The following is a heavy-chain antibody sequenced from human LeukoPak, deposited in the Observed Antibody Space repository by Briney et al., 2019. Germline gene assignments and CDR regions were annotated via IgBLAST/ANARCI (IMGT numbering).Heavy chain of an antibody. Sequence: GGSLRLSCEASGLIFSDHWMHWVRQAPGKGLDWVSRIKTDGSEASYADAVRGRLVVSRDNSRSTLFLLMNSLREDDTATYFCARDVGQYGGSPGADWGQGTQVTVSS. D-gene: IGHD1-26*01. CDR3: ARDVGQYGGSPGAD. CDR2: IKTDGSEA. CDR1: GLIFSDHW. V-gene: IGHV3-74*01. J-gene: IGHJ4*02.